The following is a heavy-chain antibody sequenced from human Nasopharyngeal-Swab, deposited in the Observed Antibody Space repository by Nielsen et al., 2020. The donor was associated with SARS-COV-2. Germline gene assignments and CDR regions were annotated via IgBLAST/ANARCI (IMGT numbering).Heavy chain of an antibody. CDR1: GFRFSGYG. J-gene: IGHJ4*02. Sequence: GESLKISCAASGFRFSGYGMHCVRQAPGKGLEWVAYISFDVINQAYAESARGRFTVSRDNSKNTLFLQMNSLIIEDTAVYYCARDILGSSGWKHFDSWGQGTLVTVSS. CDR2: ISFDVINQ. V-gene: IGHV3-30*03. D-gene: IGHD6-25*01. CDR3: ARDILGSSGWKHFDS.